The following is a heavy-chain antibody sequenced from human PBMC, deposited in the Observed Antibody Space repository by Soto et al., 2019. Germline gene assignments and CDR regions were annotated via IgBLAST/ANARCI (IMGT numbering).Heavy chain of an antibody. CDR3: ARSGTIFGVVTNNWFDP. J-gene: IGHJ5*02. CDR1: GCPLSSYY. V-gene: IGHV4-59*01. D-gene: IGHD3-3*01. CDR2: IYYSGST. Sequence: SETLSPTFTVSGCPLSSYYWSWIAQPPGEGLEWIGYIYYSGSTNYNPSLKSRVTISVDTSKNQFSLKLSSVTAADTAVYYCARSGTIFGVVTNNWFDPWGQGTLVTVSS.